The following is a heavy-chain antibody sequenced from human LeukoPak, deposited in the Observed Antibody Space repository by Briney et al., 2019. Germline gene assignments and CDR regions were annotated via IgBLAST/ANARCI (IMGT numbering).Heavy chain of an antibody. CDR2: IYYSGST. D-gene: IGHD3-3*01. CDR1: GGSIDNYY. CDR3: ARETSITIFGVVDY. Sequence: SETLSLTCTVAGGSIDNYYWSWIRQPPGKGLEWIGYIYYSGSTYYNPSLKSRVTISVDTSKNQFSLKLSSVTAADTAVYYCARETSITIFGVVDYWGQGTLVTVSS. J-gene: IGHJ4*02. V-gene: IGHV4-30-4*08.